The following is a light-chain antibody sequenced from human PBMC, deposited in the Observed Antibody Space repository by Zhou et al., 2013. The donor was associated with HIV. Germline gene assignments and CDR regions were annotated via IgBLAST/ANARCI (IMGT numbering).Light chain of an antibody. V-gene: IGKV3D-20*02. J-gene: IGKJ4*01. CDR3: QQRSNWPLT. CDR2: DTS. Sequence: EIVLTQSPGTLSLSPGERATLSCRASQSVGSSYLAWYQQKPGQAPRLLIYDTSNRATAIPARFSGSGSGTDFTLTISSLEPEDFAVYFCQQRSNWPLTFGGGTKVEIK. CDR1: QSVGSSY.